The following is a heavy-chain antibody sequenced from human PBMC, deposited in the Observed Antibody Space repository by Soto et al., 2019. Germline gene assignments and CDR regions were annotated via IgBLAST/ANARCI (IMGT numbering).Heavy chain of an antibody. V-gene: IGHV1-18*04. J-gene: IGHJ4*02. CDR1: GYTFTSYG. CDR2: ISAYNGNT. CDR3: AREPLLWFGELPRADY. D-gene: IGHD3-10*01. Sequence: ASVKVSCKASGYTFTSYGISWVRQAPGQGLEWMGWISAYNGNTNYAQKLQGRVTMTTDTSTSTAYMELRSLRSDDTAMYYCAREPLLWFGELPRADYWGQGTLVTVSS.